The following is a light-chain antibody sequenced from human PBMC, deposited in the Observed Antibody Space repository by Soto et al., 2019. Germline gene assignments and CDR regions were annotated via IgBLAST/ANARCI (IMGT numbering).Light chain of an antibody. CDR2: DVT. J-gene: IGLJ2*01. Sequence: QSALTQPASVSGSPGQSITISCTGTSSDVGGYDYVSWYQHHPGKAPKLVIYDVTNRPSGVSTRFSGSKSGNTASLTISGLQTEDEADYYCSSYATSTVVFGGGTKLTV. CDR1: SSDVGGYDY. V-gene: IGLV2-14*03. CDR3: SSYATSTVV.